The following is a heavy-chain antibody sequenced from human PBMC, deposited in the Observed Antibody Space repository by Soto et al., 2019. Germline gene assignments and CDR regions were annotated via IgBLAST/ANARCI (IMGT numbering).Heavy chain of an antibody. CDR2: IYYSGST. V-gene: IGHV4-31*03. Sequence: SETLSLTSTVSGGSISSGGYYWSWIRQHPGKGLEWIGYIYYSGSTYYNPSLKSRVTISVDTSKNQFSLKLSSVTAADTAVYYCARGLSIGLPSPFDPWGQGTLVTVSS. CDR1: GGSISSGGYY. J-gene: IGHJ5*02. CDR3: ARGLSIGLPSPFDP. D-gene: IGHD3-16*01.